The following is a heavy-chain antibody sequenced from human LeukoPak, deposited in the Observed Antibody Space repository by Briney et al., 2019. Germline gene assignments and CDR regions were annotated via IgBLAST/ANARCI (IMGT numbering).Heavy chain of an antibody. Sequence: PGRSLRLSCAASGFTFSSYGMHWVRQAPGKGLEWVAVISYDGSNKYYADSVKGRFTISRDNSKNTLYLQMNSLRAEDTAVYYCARDYSVGAADYFDYWGQGTLVTVSS. V-gene: IGHV3-30*03. CDR2: ISYDGSNK. CDR1: GFTFSSYG. D-gene: IGHD1-26*01. CDR3: ARDYSVGAADYFDY. J-gene: IGHJ4*02.